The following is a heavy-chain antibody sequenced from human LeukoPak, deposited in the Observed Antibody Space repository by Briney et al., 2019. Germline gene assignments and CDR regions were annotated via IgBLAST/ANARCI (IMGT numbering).Heavy chain of an antibody. V-gene: IGHV1-18*01. CDR3: ARAYLNDYSNYFDY. Sequence: GASVKVSCKASGYTFTSYGISWVRQAPGQGLEWMGWISAYNGNTNYAQKLQVRVTMTTDTSTSTAYMELRSLRSDDTAVYYCARAYLNDYSNYFDYWGQGTLVTVSS. CDR1: GYTFTSYG. CDR2: ISAYNGNT. J-gene: IGHJ4*02. D-gene: IGHD4-11*01.